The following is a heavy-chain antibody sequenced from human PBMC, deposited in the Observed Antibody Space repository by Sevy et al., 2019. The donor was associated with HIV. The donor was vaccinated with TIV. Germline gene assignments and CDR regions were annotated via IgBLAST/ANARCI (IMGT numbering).Heavy chain of an antibody. J-gene: IGHJ5*02. Sequence: ASVKVSCKASGYTFTSYGISWVRQAPGQGLEWMGWISAYNGNTNYAQKLQGRVTMTTDTSTSTAYMELRSLRSDDTAVYYCARGDIVLMVYPNCFDPWGQGTLVTVSS. V-gene: IGHV1-18*01. D-gene: IGHD2-8*01. CDR1: GYTFTSYG. CDR2: ISAYNGNT. CDR3: ARGDIVLMVYPNCFDP.